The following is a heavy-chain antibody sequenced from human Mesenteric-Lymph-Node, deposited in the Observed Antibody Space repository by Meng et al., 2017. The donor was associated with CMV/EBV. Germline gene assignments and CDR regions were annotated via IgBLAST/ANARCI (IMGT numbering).Heavy chain of an antibody. CDR3: ARDVMVSDAFDI. Sequence: SETLSLTCTASGGSISSYYWSWIRQPPGKGLEWIGYIYYSGSTNYNPSLKSRVTISVDTSKNQFSLKLSSVTAADTAVYYCARDVMVSDAFDIWGQGTMVTVSS. D-gene: IGHD3-10*01. V-gene: IGHV4-59*01. CDR1: GGSISSYY. J-gene: IGHJ3*02. CDR2: IYYSGST.